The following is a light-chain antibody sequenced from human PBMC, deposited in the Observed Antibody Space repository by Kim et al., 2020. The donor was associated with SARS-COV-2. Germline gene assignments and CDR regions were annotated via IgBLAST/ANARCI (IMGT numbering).Light chain of an antibody. CDR2: GKN. CDR3: NSRDSSGNLVV. Sequence: SSELTQDPAVSVGLGQTVSITCQGDSLRRSYVSWYQRRPGQAPVLVIYGKNNRPSGIPDRFSGSSSGNTASLTITGAQAEDEADYYCNSRDSSGNLVVFGGGTQLTVL. V-gene: IGLV3-19*01. CDR1: SLRRSY. J-gene: IGLJ2*01.